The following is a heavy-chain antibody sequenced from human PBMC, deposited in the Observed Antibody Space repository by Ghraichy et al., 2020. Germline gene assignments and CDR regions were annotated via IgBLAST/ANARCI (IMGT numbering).Heavy chain of an antibody. CDR3: ARECEGPGGCTNGVCYSSYYYYGMDV. CDR2: IYTSGST. CDR1: GGSISSGSYY. D-gene: IGHD2-8*01. V-gene: IGHV4-61*02. J-gene: IGHJ6*02. Sequence: SETLSLTCTVSGGSISSGSYYWSWIRQPAGKGLEWIGRIYTSGSTNYNPSLKSRVTISVDTSKNQFSLKLSSVTAADTAVYYCARECEGPGGCTNGVCYSSYYYYGMDVWGQGTTVTVSS.